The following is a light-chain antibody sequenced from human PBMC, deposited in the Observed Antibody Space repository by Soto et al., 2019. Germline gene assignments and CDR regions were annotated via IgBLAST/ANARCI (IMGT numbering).Light chain of an antibody. Sequence: VLTQSPVTLSLSPGEGATLSCRASQSISSSYLSWYQQKPGQAPRLVIYGASTRATGIPARFSGSGSGTDFTLTISSLEPEDLAVYYCQQRSNWPRTFGQGTKVDIK. V-gene: IGKV3-11*01. CDR3: QQRSNWPRT. CDR1: QSISSSY. CDR2: GAS. J-gene: IGKJ1*01.